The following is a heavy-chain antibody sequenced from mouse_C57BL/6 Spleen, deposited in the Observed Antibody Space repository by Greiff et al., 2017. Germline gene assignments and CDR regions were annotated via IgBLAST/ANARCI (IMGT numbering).Heavy chain of an antibody. CDR2: IHPNSGST. CDR3: ARETVGEGYYAMDY. J-gene: IGHJ4*01. CDR1: GYTFTSYW. V-gene: IGHV1-64*01. Sequence: QVQLQQPGAELVKPGASVKLSCKASGYTFTSYWMHWVKQRPGQGLEWIGMIHPNSGSTNYNEKFKSKATLTVDKSSSTAYMQLSSLTSEDSAVXYCARETVGEGYYAMDYWGQGTSVTVSS. D-gene: IGHD3-2*01.